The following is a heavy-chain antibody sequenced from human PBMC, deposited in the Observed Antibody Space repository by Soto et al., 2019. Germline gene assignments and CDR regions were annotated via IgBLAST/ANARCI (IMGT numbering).Heavy chain of an antibody. Sequence: ASETLSLTCAVYGGSFSCYYWSWIRQSPGKGLEWIGEINHSGSSISNPSLKSRVTISVDTSKNQFSLKLRSVTAADTAAYYCARGISLIVEVHRDAPDKYYFDSWSQGTLVTSPQ. D-gene: IGHD2-15*01. CDR3: ARGISLIVEVHRDAPDKYYFDS. CDR2: INHSGSS. CDR1: GGSFSCYY. V-gene: IGHV4-34*01. J-gene: IGHJ4*02.